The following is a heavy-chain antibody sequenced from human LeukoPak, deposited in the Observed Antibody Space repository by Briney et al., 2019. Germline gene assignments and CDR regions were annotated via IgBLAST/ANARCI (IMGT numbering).Heavy chain of an antibody. D-gene: IGHD1-26*01. J-gene: IGHJ4*02. V-gene: IGHV4-34*01. Sequence: SETLSLTCAVYGGSFSGYYWRWIRQPRGKGLEWIGEINHSGSTNYNPSPKRRVTISVDTSKNQFSLKLSSVTAADTAVYYCATTSGSYRETYFDYWGQGTLVTVSS. CDR1: GGSFSGYY. CDR2: INHSGST. CDR3: ATTSGSYRETYFDY.